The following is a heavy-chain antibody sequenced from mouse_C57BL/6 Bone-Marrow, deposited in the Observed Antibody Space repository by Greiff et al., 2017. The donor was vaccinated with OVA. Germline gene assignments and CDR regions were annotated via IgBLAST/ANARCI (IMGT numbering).Heavy chain of an antibody. CDR1: GFNIKAYS. J-gene: IGHJ3*01. CDR2: FDPEDGDT. V-gene: IGHV14-1*01. D-gene: IGHD2-1*01. Sequence: VQLQQSGAELVRPGASVKLSCTASGFNIKAYSMHWVKQRPEQGLEWIGRFDPEDGDTEYAPKFQGKATMTADTSSNTAYLQLSSLTSEDAAVYYCTTCYGNYGGVYWGQGTLVTVSA. CDR3: TTCYGNYGGVY.